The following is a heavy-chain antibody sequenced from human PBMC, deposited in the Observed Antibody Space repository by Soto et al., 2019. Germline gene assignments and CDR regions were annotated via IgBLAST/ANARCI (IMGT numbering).Heavy chain of an antibody. CDR3: AREADFASSGYVLDY. D-gene: IGHD3-22*01. J-gene: IGHJ4*02. CDR1: GFTFNRYS. V-gene: IGHV3-21*01. CDR2: VTSSSSSM. Sequence: GSLRLSCAASGFTFNRYSMNWVRQAPGKGLEWVSSVTSSSSSMLYADSVKGRFTISRDDAKDSLFLQMNSLRADDTAVYYCAREADFASSGYVLDYWGQGTLVTVSS.